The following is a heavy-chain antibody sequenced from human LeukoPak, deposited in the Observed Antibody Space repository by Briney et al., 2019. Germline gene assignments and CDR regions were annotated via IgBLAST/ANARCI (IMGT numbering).Heavy chain of an antibody. D-gene: IGHD5-12*01. V-gene: IGHV3-15*01. Sequence: PGGSLRLSYATSGLTFTGAWLTWVRQAPGKGLEWVGRIKSKSVGETTDYAAPVKGRFTISRDDSENTLYLQMNSLKTEDTAVYYCTTHSGNDLRSWGQGTLVTVSS. J-gene: IGHJ5*02. CDR3: TTHSGNDLRS. CDR2: IKSKSVGETT. CDR1: GLTFTGAW.